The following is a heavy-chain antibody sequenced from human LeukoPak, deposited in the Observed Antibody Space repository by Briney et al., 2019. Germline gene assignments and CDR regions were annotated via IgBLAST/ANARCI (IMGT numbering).Heavy chain of an antibody. CDR1: GGSISSYY. J-gene: IGHJ4*02. D-gene: IGHD6-19*01. CDR2: IYYSGGS. CDR3: AREVVAVAGSYFDS. V-gene: IGHV4-59*01. Sequence: SETLSLTCTVSGGSISSYYWTWIRQPPWKGLEWIGYIYYSGGSNYNPSLKSRVTISVDTSKNQFSLKLSSVTAADTAVYFCAREVVAVAGSYFDSWGQGTLVTVSS.